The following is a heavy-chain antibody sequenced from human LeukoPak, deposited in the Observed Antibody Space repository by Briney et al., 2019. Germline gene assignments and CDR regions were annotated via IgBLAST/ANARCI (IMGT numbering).Heavy chain of an antibody. J-gene: IGHJ3*02. V-gene: IGHV3-7*01. Sequence: GGSLRLSCAASGFTFSSYWMSWVRQAPGKGLEWVANIKQDGSEKYYVDSVKGRFTISRDNAKNSLYLQMNSLRAEDTAVYYCAKDQDCSSTSCYNAFDIWGQGTMVTVSS. CDR2: IKQDGSEK. CDR3: AKDQDCSSTSCYNAFDI. CDR1: GFTFSSYW. D-gene: IGHD2-2*02.